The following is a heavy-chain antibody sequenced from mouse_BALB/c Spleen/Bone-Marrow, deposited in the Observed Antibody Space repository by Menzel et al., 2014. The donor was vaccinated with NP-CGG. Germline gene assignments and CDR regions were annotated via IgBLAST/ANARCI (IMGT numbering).Heavy chain of an antibody. CDR3: TRGPYFDV. CDR1: GYTFTSYW. V-gene: IGHV1-5*01. Sequence: VQLQQSGTVLARPGASVKMSCMASGYTFTSYWMHWVRQRPGQGLEWIGAIYPGNSDTNYNQKFKGKAKLTAVTSTSTAYMELSSLTNGDSAVYYCTRGPYFDVWGAGTTVTVSS. CDR2: IYPGNSDT. J-gene: IGHJ1*01.